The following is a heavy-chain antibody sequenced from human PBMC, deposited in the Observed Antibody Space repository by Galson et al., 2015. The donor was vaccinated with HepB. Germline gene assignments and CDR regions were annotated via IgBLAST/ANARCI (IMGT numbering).Heavy chain of an antibody. J-gene: IGHJ4*02. CDR3: ASAQTGDYSLDFHY. CDR2: IIPIFGTT. Sequence: SVKVSCKASGGTFSTYAISWVRQAPGQGLEWMGGIIPIFGTTNYAQKFQDRVTITADESTSTAYMELGSLRSEDTAVYYCASAQTGDYSLDFHYWGQGTLVTVSS. V-gene: IGHV1-69*13. D-gene: IGHD4-17*01. CDR1: GGTFSTYA.